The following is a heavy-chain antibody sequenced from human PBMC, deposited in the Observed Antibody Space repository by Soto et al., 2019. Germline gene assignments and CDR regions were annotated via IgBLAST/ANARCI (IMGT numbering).Heavy chain of an antibody. D-gene: IGHD6-6*01. CDR1: GFTFSSYS. V-gene: IGHV3-48*01. CDR3: ARDMAALTFDY. CDR2: ISSSSSTI. J-gene: IGHJ4*02. Sequence: EVQLVESGGGLVQPGGSLRLSCAASGFTFSSYSMNWVRQAPGKGLEWVSYISSSSSTIYYADSVKGRFTISRDNAKNSLYLQMNSLRAEDTAVYYCARDMAALTFDYWGQGTLVTVSS.